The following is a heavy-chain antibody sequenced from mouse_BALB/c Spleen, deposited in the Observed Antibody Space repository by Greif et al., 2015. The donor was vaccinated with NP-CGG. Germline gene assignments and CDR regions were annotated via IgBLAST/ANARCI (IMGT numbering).Heavy chain of an antibody. CDR1: GYTFTSYW. D-gene: IGHD1-1*01. CDR2: INPSNGRT. CDR3: ARGGDYYGSSYAMDY. V-gene: IGHV1S81*02. J-gene: IGHJ4*01. Sequence: VQLQQSGAELVKPGASVKLSCKASGYTFTSYWMHWVKQRPGQGLEWIGEINPSNGRTNYNEKFKSKATLTVDKSSSTAYMQLSSLTSEDSAVYYCARGGDYYGSSYAMDYWGQGTSVTVSS.